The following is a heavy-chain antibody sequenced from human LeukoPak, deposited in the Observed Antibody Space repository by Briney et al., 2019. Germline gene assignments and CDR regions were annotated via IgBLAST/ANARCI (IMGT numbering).Heavy chain of an antibody. J-gene: IGHJ4*02. V-gene: IGHV4-4*07. D-gene: IGHD1-1*01. CDR1: GGSISSHY. CDR3: ARESERYSHIFDY. Sequence: SETLSLTCTVSGGSISSHYWSWIRQPAGKGLEWIGHIYISGSTNYNPSLKSRVTMSVDTSKNQFSPKLSSVTAADTAVYYCARESERYSHIFDYWGQGTLVTVSS. CDR2: IYISGST.